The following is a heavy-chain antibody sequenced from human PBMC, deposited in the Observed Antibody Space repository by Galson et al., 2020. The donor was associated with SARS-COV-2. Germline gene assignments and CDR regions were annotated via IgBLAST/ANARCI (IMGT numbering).Heavy chain of an antibody. J-gene: IGHJ6*02. CDR3: ARDREDMYYDILTGYDNLYYYYVMDV. CDR2: IWYDGSNK. D-gene: IGHD3-9*01. Sequence: GGSLRLSCAASGFTFSSYGMHWVRQAPGKGLEWVAVIWYDGSNKYYADSVKGRFTISRDNSKNTLYLQMNSLRAEDTAVYYCARDREDMYYDILTGYDNLYYYYVMDVWGQGTTVTVSS. V-gene: IGHV3-33*01. CDR1: GFTFSSYG.